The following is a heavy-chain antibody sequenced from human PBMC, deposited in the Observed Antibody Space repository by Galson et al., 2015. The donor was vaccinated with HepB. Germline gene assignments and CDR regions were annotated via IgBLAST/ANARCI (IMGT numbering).Heavy chain of an antibody. D-gene: IGHD1-7*01. Sequence: SLRLSCAASGFTFSDYYMNWIRQAPGKGLEWVSYISGSSSYTNYADSVKGRFTISRDNAKNSLYLQMNSLRAEDTAVYYCATLLSGTTGAFDYWGQGTLVTVSS. CDR3: ATLLSGTTGAFDY. J-gene: IGHJ4*02. V-gene: IGHV3-11*06. CDR2: ISGSSSYT. CDR1: GFTFSDYY.